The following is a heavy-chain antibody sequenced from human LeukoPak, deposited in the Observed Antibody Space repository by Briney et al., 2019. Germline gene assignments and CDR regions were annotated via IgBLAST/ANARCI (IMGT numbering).Heavy chain of an antibody. J-gene: IGHJ4*02. CDR1: GFTFSTHS. CDR3: ARDPGPYCGGDYYYFDY. V-gene: IGHV3-21*01. D-gene: IGHD2-21*02. CDR2: ISSSSNYI. Sequence: PGGSLRLSCAASGFTFSTHSMNWVRQAPGKGLEWVSFISSSSNYIYYADSVKGRFTISRDNAKNTLYLQMNSLRAEDTAVYYCARDPGPYCGGDYYYFDYWGPGTLVTVSS.